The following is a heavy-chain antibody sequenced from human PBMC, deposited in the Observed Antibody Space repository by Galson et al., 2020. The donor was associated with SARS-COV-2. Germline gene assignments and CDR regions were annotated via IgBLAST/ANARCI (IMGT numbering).Heavy chain of an antibody. D-gene: IGHD3-16*01. J-gene: IGHJ4*02. V-gene: IGHV3-49*03. Sequence: GGSLRLSCTGSGFTFDNHLMSWFRQAPGKGLEWLGFIRSRTHAATTEYAASVKGRFIISRDDSKRIAYLQMNSLKTEDTAVYYCTRDIDDPPLFDSWGQGTLVTVSS. CDR2: IRSRTHAATT. CDR3: TRDIDDPPLFDS. CDR1: GFTFDNHL.